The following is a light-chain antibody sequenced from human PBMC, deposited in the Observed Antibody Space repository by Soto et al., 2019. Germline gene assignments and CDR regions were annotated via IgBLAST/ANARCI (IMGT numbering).Light chain of an antibody. CDR3: QQYSSWPPIT. V-gene: IGKV3-15*01. Sequence: EIVMTQSPATLSVSPGERATLSCRASQSVSSNLAWYQQKPGQAPRLLIYGASTRATGIPARFSGSGSGTDFTRTITSLQSEDFAVYYCQQYSSWPPITFGQGTKVDIK. CDR2: GAS. CDR1: QSVSSN. J-gene: IGKJ2*01.